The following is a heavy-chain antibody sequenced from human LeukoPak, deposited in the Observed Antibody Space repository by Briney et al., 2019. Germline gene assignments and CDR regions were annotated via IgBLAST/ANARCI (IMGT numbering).Heavy chain of an antibody. V-gene: IGHV4-39*01. J-gene: IGHJ6*02. CDR2: IYYSGST. Sequence: SETLSLTCTVSGGSISSSTYYWGWLRQPPGTGLEWIGSIYYSGSTYYNPSLKSRVTISVDTSKNQFSLKLSSVTAADTAVYYCARQSNVDTAMITYYYYGMDVWGQGTTVTVSS. D-gene: IGHD5-18*01. CDR1: GGSISSSTYY. CDR3: ARQSNVDTAMITYYYYGMDV.